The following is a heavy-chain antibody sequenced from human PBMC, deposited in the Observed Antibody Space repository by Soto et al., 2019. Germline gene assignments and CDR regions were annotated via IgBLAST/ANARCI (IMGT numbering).Heavy chain of an antibody. D-gene: IGHD2-2*02. CDR1: GYTFTSYG. V-gene: IGHV1-18*01. Sequence: QVQLVQSGAEVKKPGASVKVSCKASGYTFTSYGISWVRQAPGQGLEWMGWISAYNGNTNYAQKLQGRVTMTTATSTSKAYMELRSLRSDDTAVYYCARDPFGDIVVVPAAIGDGGWFDPWGQGTLVTVSS. J-gene: IGHJ5*02. CDR3: ARDPFGDIVVVPAAIGDGGWFDP. CDR2: ISAYNGNT.